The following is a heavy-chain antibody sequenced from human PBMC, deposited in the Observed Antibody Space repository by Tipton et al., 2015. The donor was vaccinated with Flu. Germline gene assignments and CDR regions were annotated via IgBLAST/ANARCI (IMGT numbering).Heavy chain of an antibody. D-gene: IGHD4-11*01. J-gene: IGHJ5*02. Sequence: PGLVKPSETLSLTCGVSGDSIRSSNYYWGWIRQPPGKGLEWIGNTFHSGNTYLNPSLNSRVTISIDTSRNQFSLKVSSVTAADTAVYYCARRDYSNYVSEPKNWFDPWGQGALVTVSS. CDR1: GDSIRSSNYY. CDR3: ARRDYSNYVSEPKNWFDP. V-gene: IGHV4-39*07. CDR2: TFHSGNT.